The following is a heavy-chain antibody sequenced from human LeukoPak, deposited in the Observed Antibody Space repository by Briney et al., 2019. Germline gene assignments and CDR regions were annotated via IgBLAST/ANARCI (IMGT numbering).Heavy chain of an antibody. Sequence: ASVKVSCKASGYTFTSNYIHWVRQAPGQGLEWMGMIYPRDGSTSYAQKFQGRVTVTRDTSTSTVHMELSGLRSEDTAVYYCARDQEGFDYWDQGTLVTVSS. CDR2: IYPRDGST. CDR1: GYTFTSNY. CDR3: ARDQEGFDY. V-gene: IGHV1-46*01. J-gene: IGHJ4*02.